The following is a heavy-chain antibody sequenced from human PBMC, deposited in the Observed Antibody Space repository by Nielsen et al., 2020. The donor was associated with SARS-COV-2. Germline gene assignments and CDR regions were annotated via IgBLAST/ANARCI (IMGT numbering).Heavy chain of an antibody. J-gene: IGHJ4*02. Sequence: GGSLRLSCAASGFTFDDYAMHWVRQAPGKGLEWVSGISWNSGSIGYADSVKGRFTISRDNAKNSLYLQMNSLRAEDTALYYCAKDSGGDSLFDYWGQGTLVTVSS. CDR2: ISWNSGSI. CDR1: GFTFDDYA. V-gene: IGHV3-9*01. D-gene: IGHD2-21*02. CDR3: AKDSGGDSLFDY.